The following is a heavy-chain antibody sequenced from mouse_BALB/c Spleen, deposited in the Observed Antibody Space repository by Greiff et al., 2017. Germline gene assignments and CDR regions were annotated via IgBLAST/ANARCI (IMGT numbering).Heavy chain of an antibody. CDR3: ARDRYYGSSYDYFDY. CDR2: ISYDGSN. J-gene: IGHJ2*01. D-gene: IGHD1-1*01. V-gene: IGHV3-6*02. Sequence: EVQLQESGPGLVKPSQSLSLTCSVTGYSITSGYYWNWIRQFPGNKLEWMGYISYDGSNNYNPSLKNRISITRDTSKNQFFLKLNSVTTEDTATYYGARDRYYGSSYDYFDYWGQGTTLTVSS. CDR1: GYSITSGYY.